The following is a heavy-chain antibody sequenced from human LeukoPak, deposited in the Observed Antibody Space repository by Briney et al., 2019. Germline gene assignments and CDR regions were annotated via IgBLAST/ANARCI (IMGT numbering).Heavy chain of an antibody. CDR2: IYYSGST. J-gene: IGHJ4*02. V-gene: IGHV4-59*01. CDR3: ARAPRGYSYDFDY. CDR1: GGSISSYY. Sequence: SETLSLTCTVSGGSISSYYWSWTWQPPGKGLEWIGYIYYSGSTNYNPSLKSRVTISVDTSKNQFSLKLSSVTAADTAVYYCARAPRGYSYDFDYWGQGTLVTVSS. D-gene: IGHD5-18*01.